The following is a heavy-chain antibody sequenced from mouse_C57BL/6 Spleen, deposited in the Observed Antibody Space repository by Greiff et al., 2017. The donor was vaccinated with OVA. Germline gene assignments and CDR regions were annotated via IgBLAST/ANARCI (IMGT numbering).Heavy chain of an antibody. CDR3: ARRGTTVVAGDY. V-gene: IGHV1-55*01. D-gene: IGHD1-1*01. CDR1: GYTFTSYW. J-gene: IGHJ2*01. CDR2: IYPGSGST. Sequence: VQLQQSGAELVKPGASVKMSCKASGYTFTSYWITWVKQRPGQGLEWIGDIYPGSGSTNYNEKFKSKATLTVDTSSSTAYMQLSSLTSEDSAVYYCARRGTTVVAGDYWGQGTTLTVSS.